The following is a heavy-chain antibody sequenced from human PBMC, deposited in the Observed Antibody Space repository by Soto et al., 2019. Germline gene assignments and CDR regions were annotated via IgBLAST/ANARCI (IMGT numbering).Heavy chain of an antibody. CDR1: GFTFSGSA. D-gene: IGHD3-3*01. J-gene: IGHJ6*03. CDR3: SRQASDFWSGKPPYYMDV. V-gene: IGHV3-73*01. Sequence: EVQLVESGGGLVQPGGSLKLSCAASGFTFSGSAMHWVRQASGKGLEWVGRIRSKGNNYATAYCASLKGRFTISRDDSKNTAYLQMNSLNTEDTAVYYCSRQASDFWSGKPPYYMDVWGKGTTVTVSS. CDR2: IRSKGNNYAT.